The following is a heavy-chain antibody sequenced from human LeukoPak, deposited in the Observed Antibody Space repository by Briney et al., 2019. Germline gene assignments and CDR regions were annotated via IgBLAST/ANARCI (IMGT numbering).Heavy chain of an antibody. V-gene: IGHV1-46*01. CDR3: ARVPLRRADFWSGLHPIMDV. CDR2: INPSGGNT. CDR1: GYTFTSYY. J-gene: IGHJ6*03. Sequence: ASVKVSCKASGYTFTSYYMHWVRQAPGQGLEWMGIINPSGGNTGYAQKFQGRVTMTRSTSISTAYMELSSLRSEDTAVYYCARVPLRRADFWSGLHPIMDVWGKGTTVTVSS. D-gene: IGHD3-3*01.